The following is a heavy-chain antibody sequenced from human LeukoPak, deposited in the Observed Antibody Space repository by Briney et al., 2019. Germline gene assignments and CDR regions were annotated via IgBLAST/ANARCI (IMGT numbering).Heavy chain of an antibody. D-gene: IGHD6-13*01. V-gene: IGHV4-61*01. Sequence: KPSETLSLTCTVSGGSVTSGSFYWNWIRQPPGKGLEWIGYIFYRGSTNYQSSLKSRVTISVDTPNQFSLKLNSVTAADTAVYYCARGAVDSSLYYLDYWGQGALVTVSS. CDR1: GGSVTSGSFY. CDR2: IFYRGST. CDR3: ARGAVDSSLYYLDY. J-gene: IGHJ4*02.